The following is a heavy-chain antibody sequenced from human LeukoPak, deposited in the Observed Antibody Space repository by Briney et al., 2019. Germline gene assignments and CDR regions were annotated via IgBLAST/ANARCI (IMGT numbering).Heavy chain of an antibody. CDR2: IIPILGTA. D-gene: IGHD3-9*01. J-gene: IGHJ4*02. V-gene: IGHV1-69*13. CDR3: ARASDYYYDILTGYFYSDY. Sequence: SVKVSCKASGGTFSTYVFIWVRQAPGQGLEWMGEIIPILGTANYAQKFQGRVTITADESTSTAYMELSSLRFEDTAVYYCARASDYYYDILTGYFYSDYWGQGTLVTVSS. CDR1: GGTFSTYV.